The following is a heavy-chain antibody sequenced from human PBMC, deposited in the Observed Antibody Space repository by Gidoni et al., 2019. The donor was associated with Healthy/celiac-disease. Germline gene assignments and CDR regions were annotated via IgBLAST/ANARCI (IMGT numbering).Heavy chain of an antibody. CDR2: IRSKAHSYAT. Sequence: EVQLVESGGGLVQPGGSLKLSCAASGFTFMGFAIHVVRPASGKGLVWVRRIRSKAHSYATAYAASVKGRFTISRDDSKNTAYLQMNSLKTEDTAVYYCTGRRIAAAGTGVSARGIFDYWGQGTLVTVSS. CDR1: GFTFMGFA. V-gene: IGHV3-73*02. D-gene: IGHD6-13*01. CDR3: TGRRIAAAGTGVSARGIFDY. J-gene: IGHJ4*02.